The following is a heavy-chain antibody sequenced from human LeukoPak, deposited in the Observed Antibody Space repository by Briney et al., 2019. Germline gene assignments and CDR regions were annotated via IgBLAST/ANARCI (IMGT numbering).Heavy chain of an antibody. D-gene: IGHD6-13*01. CDR2: ISWNSGSI. V-gene: IGHV3-9*01. CDR1: GFTFDDYA. CDR3: ARDRVAAAGNYYYYYMDV. J-gene: IGHJ6*03. Sequence: GGSLRLSCAASGFTFDDYAMHWVRHAPGKGLEWVSGISWNSGSIGYADSVKGRFTISRDNAKNSLYLQMNSLRAEDTAVYYCARDRVAAAGNYYYYYMDVWGKGTTVTVSS.